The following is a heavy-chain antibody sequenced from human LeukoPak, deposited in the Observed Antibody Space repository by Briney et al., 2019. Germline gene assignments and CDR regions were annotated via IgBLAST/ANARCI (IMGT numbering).Heavy chain of an antibody. Sequence: SETLSLTCTVSGGSISSYYWSWIRQPPGKGLEWIGYIYYSGSTNYNPSLKSRVTISVDTSKNQFSLKLSSVTAADTAVYYCARVGRSGTPISGDDYWGQGTLVTVSS. V-gene: IGHV4-59*01. CDR2: IYYSGST. CDR3: ARVGRSGTPISGDDY. D-gene: IGHD1-26*01. CDR1: GGSISSYY. J-gene: IGHJ4*02.